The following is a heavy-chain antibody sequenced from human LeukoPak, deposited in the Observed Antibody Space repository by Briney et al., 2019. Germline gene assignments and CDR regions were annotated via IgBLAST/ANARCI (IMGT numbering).Heavy chain of an antibody. J-gene: IGHJ4*02. CDR2: IKTKTEGGTA. V-gene: IGHV3-15*01. CDR3: TTHISSWQNRYYFDY. Sequence: GGSLRLSCGASGFIFSDAWVSWVRQAPGKGLEWVGRIKTKTEGGTADYGAPVEGRFTISRDDSKNTLYLQMISLKTEDTAVYYCTTHISSWQNRYYFDYWGQGTLVTVSS. CDR1: GFIFSDAW. D-gene: IGHD2-15*01.